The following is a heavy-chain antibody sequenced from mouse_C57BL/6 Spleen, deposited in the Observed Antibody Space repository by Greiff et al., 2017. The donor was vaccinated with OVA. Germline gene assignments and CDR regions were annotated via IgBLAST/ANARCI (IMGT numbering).Heavy chain of an antibody. J-gene: IGHJ2*01. CDR1: GYTFTDYY. CDR3: ARIGKGLDY. Sequence: EVQLQQSGPELVKPGASVKISCKASGYTFTDYYMNWVKQSHGQSLEWIGDINPNNGGTSYNQKFKGKATLTVDKSSSTAYMELRSLTSEDSAVYYCARIGKGLDYWGQGTTLTVSS. V-gene: IGHV1-26*01. CDR2: INPNNGGT. D-gene: IGHD4-1*01.